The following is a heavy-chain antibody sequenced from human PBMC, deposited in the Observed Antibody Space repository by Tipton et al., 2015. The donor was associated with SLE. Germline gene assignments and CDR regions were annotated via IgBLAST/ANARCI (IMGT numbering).Heavy chain of an antibody. CDR2: ISFDGTNK. J-gene: IGHJ5*01. Sequence: SLRLSCAASGFTFSFYGMHWVRQAPGKGLEWVAVISFDGTNKLYADSVKGRFTISRDDSKNTLYLQMNSLRTEDTAVYFCARGSGANWFDSWGQGTLVTVSS. CDR1: GFTFSFYG. CDR3: ARGSGANWFDS. V-gene: IGHV3-30*12. D-gene: IGHD3-10*01.